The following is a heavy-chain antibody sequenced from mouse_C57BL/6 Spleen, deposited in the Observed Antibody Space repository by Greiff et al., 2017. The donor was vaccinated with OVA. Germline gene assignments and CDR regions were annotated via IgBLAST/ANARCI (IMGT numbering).Heavy chain of an antibody. CDR1: GFTFSDYG. D-gene: IGHD2-4*01. CDR2: ISSGSSTI. Sequence: EVQRVESGGGLVKPGGSLKLSCAASGFTFSDYGMHWVRQAPEKGLEWVAYISSGSSTIYYADTVKGRFTISRDNAKNTLFLQMTSLRSEDTAMYYGARGDYDGYYAMDYWGQGTSVTVSS. J-gene: IGHJ4*01. CDR3: ARGDYDGYYAMDY. V-gene: IGHV5-17*01.